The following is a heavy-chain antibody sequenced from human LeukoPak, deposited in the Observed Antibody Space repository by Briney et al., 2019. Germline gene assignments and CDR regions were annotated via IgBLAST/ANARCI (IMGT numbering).Heavy chain of an antibody. Sequence: GGSLRLSCAASGFTFDDYAMHWVRQAPGKGLEWVSGISWSSDNIDYADSVKGRFTISRDNAKNSLYLQMNSLRAEDTAVYYCARDRLRTPDYWGQGTLVTVSS. CDR1: GFTFDDYA. CDR3: ARDRLRTPDY. D-gene: IGHD5-12*01. V-gene: IGHV3-9*01. J-gene: IGHJ4*02. CDR2: ISWSSDNI.